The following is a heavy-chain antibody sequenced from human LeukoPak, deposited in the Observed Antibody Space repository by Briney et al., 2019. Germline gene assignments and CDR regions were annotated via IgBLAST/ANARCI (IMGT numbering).Heavy chain of an antibody. Sequence: PSETLSLTCAVSEMSFSAYYWNWIRQSPGKGLEWIGEINYGGSTKYTPSLEGRSTILIDTSKNQFPLKLTSVTAADTAVYYCARGFPPGSGSRGSHAFDVWGQGTMVTVSS. CDR2: INYGGST. V-gene: IGHV4-34*01. CDR1: EMSFSAYY. CDR3: ARGFPPGSGSRGSHAFDV. J-gene: IGHJ3*01. D-gene: IGHD6-19*01.